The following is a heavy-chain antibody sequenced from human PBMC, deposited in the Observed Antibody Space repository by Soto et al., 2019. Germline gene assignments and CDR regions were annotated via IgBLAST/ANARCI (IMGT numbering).Heavy chain of an antibody. CDR2: IYHSGST. CDR3: ARGYYDSSGYYGMDV. D-gene: IGHD3-22*01. J-gene: IGHJ6*02. V-gene: IGHV4-30-2*01. CDR1: CGSISSGGYS. Sequence: PSETLSLTCAFSCGSISSGGYSWSWIRQPPGKGLEWIGYIYHSGSTYYNPSLKSRVTISVDRSKNQFSLKLSSVTAADTAVYYCARGYYDSSGYYGMDVWGQGTTVTVSS.